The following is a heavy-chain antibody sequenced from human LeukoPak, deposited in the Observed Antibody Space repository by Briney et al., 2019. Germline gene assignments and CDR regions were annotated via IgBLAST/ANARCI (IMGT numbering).Heavy chain of an antibody. V-gene: IGHV1-18*01. J-gene: IGHJ3*02. Sequence: ASVKVSYKASGHTFTSYVIIWVRQAPGHGLEWMGWISAYNGNTNYAQKLQRRVTMTTDSSTSTAYMKLRSLRSDDTAVYYCARHTTIFGVAIIDIWGQGTMVTVSS. CDR3: ARHTTIFGVAIIDI. CDR1: GHTFTSYV. CDR2: ISAYNGNT. D-gene: IGHD3-3*01.